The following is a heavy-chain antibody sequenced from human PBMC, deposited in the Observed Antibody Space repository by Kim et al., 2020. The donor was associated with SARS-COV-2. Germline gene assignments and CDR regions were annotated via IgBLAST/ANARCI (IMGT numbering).Heavy chain of an antibody. Sequence: GGSLRLSCAASGFTFSSYAMHWVRQAPGKGLEWVAVISYDGSNKYYADSVKGRFTISRDNSKNTLYLQMNSLRAEDTAVYYCARAPPEGASSFATKGGDYWGQGTLVTVSS. CDR2: ISYDGSNK. J-gene: IGHJ4*02. CDR3: ARAPPEGASSFATKGGDY. D-gene: IGHD1-26*01. V-gene: IGHV3-30-3*01. CDR1: GFTFSSYA.